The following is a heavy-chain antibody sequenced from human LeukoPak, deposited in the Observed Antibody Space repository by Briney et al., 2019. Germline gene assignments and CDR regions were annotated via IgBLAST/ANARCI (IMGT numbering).Heavy chain of an antibody. J-gene: IGHJ4*02. CDR3: ARDRGDKGFDY. D-gene: IGHD3-10*01. CDR1: GFTFSSYS. CDR2: ISSSSSYI. V-gene: IGHV3-21*01. Sequence: GGSLRLSCAASGFTFSSYSMNWVRQAPGKGLEWVSSISSSSSYIYYADSVKGRFTISKDNAKNSLYLQMNSLRAEDTAVYYCARDRGDKGFDYWGQGTLVTVSS.